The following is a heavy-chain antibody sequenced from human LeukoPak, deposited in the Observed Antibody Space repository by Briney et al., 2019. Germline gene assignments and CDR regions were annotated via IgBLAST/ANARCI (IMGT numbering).Heavy chain of an antibody. V-gene: IGHV3-30*03. D-gene: IGHD2/OR15-2a*01. CDR1: GYTFSSYG. CDR3: ATTVLYYFDY. Sequence: GRSLRLSCAASGYTFSSYGVHWVRQAPGKGLEWVAVISYDGSNKYYADSVKGRFTISRDNSKNTLYLQMNSLRAEDTAVYYCATTVLYYFDYWGQGTLVTVSS. J-gene: IGHJ4*02. CDR2: ISYDGSNK.